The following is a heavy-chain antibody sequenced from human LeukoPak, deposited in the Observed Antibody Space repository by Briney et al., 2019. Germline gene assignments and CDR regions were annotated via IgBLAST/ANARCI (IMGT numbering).Heavy chain of an antibody. CDR3: ARRDEYGDDAFDY. J-gene: IGHJ4*02. V-gene: IGHV4-39*02. CDR1: GVSISSSSYY. D-gene: IGHD4-17*01. Sequence: PSETLSLTCTVSGVSISSSSYYWGWIRQPPGKGLEWIGSIYYSGSTYYNPSLKSRVTISVDTSKHHFSLKLSSVTAADTAVYYCARRDEYGDDAFDYWGQGTLVTVSS. CDR2: IYYSGST.